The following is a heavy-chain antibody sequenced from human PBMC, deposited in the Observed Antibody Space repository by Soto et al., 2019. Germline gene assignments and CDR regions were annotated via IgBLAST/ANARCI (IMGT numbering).Heavy chain of an antibody. CDR1: GGTFSSYT. CDR3: ARLSGRTAMANDPIGAALDWYFDL. J-gene: IGHJ2*01. V-gene: IGHV1-69*02. Sequence: VKVSCKASGGTFSSYTISWVRQAPGQGLEWMGRIIPILGIANYAQKFQGRVTITADKSTSTAYMELSSLRSEDTAVYYCARLSGRTAMANDPIGAALDWYFDLWGRGTLVTVSS. CDR2: IIPILGIA. D-gene: IGHD5-18*01.